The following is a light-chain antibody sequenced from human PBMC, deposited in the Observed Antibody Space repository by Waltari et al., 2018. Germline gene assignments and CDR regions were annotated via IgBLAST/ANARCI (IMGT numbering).Light chain of an antibody. Sequence: IVLTQSPGTLSLSPGGRATLSWRASQNIGHYLAWYQQKPGQPPRLLIYGTSTRAAGIPDRFSGSGSGADFSLTITRLEPEDFAVYYCQHHVRLPATFGQGTKV. J-gene: IGKJ1*01. CDR3: QHHVRLPAT. CDR1: QNIGHY. V-gene: IGKV3-20*01. CDR2: GTS.